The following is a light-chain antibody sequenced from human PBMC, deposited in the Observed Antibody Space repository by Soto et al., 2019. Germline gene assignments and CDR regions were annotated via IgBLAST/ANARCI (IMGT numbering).Light chain of an antibody. V-gene: IGLV3-21*04. J-gene: IGLJ2*01. Sequence: SYELTQPPSVSVAPGKTARITCGGNNIGSKSVHWYQQKPGQAPVLVIYYDNDRPSGIPERFSGSNSGNTATLTISRVEAGDEADYYCQVCDSSSDHVVFGGGTQLTVL. CDR2: YDN. CDR1: NIGSKS. CDR3: QVCDSSSDHVV.